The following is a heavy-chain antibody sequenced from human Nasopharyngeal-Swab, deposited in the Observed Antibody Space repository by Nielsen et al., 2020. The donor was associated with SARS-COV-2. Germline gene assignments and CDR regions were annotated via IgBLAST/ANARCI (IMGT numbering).Heavy chain of an antibody. CDR2: IYPGDSDT. Sequence: AYSQVTCKGSEYSFTSYWIGWVRQMPANGLAWMGIIYPGDSDTRYSPSIHGQVTISADKSISPAYLQWSSLKASDTAMYYVSGGLSGSYIDYWGQGTLVTVSS. D-gene: IGHD3-10*01. CDR3: SGGLSGSYIDY. J-gene: IGHJ4*02. CDR1: EYSFTSYW. V-gene: IGHV5-51*01.